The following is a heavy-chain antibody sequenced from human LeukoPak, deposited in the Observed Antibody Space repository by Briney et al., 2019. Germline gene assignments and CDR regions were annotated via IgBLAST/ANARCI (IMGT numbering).Heavy chain of an antibody. V-gene: IGHV3-13*01. J-gene: IGHJ4*02. D-gene: IGHD1-1*01. CDR1: GFTFSDYD. CDR2: ICTAGDT. Sequence: PGGSLRLSCAASGFTFSDYDMHWVRQATGKGLEWVSAICTAGDTYYTGSVKGRFTISRENAKNSLYLQMNSLRAGETAVYYCARVAKERVGGVYYFDYWGQGTLVTVSS. CDR3: ARVAKERVGGVYYFDY.